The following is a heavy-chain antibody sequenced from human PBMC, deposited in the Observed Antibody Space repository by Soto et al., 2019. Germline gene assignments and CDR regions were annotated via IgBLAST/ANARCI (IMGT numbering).Heavy chain of an antibody. V-gene: IGHV3-30-3*01. J-gene: IGHJ4*02. CDR1: VFTFSSYA. CDR3: ASQSGY. CDR2: ISHDGSNK. Sequence: QVQLVESGGGVVQPGRSLRLSCAASVFTFSSYAMHWVRQAPGKGLEWVAVISHDGSNKYYADYVKGRFTISRDNSKNTLYLQMTRLRAEGPSVYYCASQSGYWGQGPLVTVSS.